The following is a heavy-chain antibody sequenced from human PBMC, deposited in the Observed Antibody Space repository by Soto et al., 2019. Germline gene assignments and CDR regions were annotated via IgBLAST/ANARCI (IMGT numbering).Heavy chain of an antibody. Sequence: QVQLQESGPGLVKPSQTLSLTCTVSGGSISSGGYYWSRIRQHPGKGLEWIGNIYYSGSTYYNPSLKSRVNISVDTSKNQFSLKLSSVTAADTAVYYCARVGSYHSTAFDIWGQGTMVTVSS. V-gene: IGHV4-31*03. CDR2: IYYSGST. D-gene: IGHD3-10*01. CDR1: GGSISSGGYY. J-gene: IGHJ3*02. CDR3: ARVGSYHSTAFDI.